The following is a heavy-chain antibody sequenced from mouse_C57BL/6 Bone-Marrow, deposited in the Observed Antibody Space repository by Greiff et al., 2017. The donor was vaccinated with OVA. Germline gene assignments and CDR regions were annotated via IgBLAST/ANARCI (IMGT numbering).Heavy chain of an antibody. Sequence: VKLQESGPELVKPGASVKISCKASGYSFTSYYIHWVKQRPGQGLEWIGWIYPGSGNTKYNEKFKGKATLTADTSSSTAYMQLSSLTSEDSAVYYCARIRGAMDYWGQGTSVTVSS. D-gene: IGHD2-12*01. V-gene: IGHV1-66*01. CDR1: GYSFTSYY. J-gene: IGHJ4*01. CDR2: IYPGSGNT. CDR3: ARIRGAMDY.